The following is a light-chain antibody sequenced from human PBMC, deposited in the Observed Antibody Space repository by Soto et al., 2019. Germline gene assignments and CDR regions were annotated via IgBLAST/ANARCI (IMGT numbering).Light chain of an antibody. CDR2: DAS. V-gene: IGKV1-5*01. J-gene: IGKJ1*01. CDR3: QQYKSYWT. CDR1: QRISTW. Sequence: IQMTQYHSTLSASVGDGVTITCRASQRISTWLAWYQQKPGKAPKLLISDASSLETGVPSRFSGSGSGTEFTLTINSLQPDDFATYYCQQYKSYWTFGQGSKVDIK.